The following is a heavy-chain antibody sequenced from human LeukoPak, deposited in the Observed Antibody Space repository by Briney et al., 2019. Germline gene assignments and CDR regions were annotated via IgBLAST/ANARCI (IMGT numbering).Heavy chain of an antibody. CDR2: IRYDGSNK. CDR1: GFTFSSYG. CDR3: AKDQGVVVAATGYFDY. J-gene: IGHJ4*02. V-gene: IGHV3-30*02. Sequence: GGSLRLSCAASGFTFSSYGMHWVRQAPGKGLEWVAFIRYDGSNKYYADSVKGRFTISRDNSKNTLYLQMNSLRAEDTAVYYCAKDQGVVVAATGYFDYWGQGTLVTVSS. D-gene: IGHD2-15*01.